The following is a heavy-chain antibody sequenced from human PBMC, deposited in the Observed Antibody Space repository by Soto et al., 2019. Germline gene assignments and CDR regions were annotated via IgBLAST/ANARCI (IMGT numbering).Heavy chain of an antibody. V-gene: IGHV3-33*01. D-gene: IGHD1-1*01. CDR3: ARPTNPYTGTPGDY. J-gene: IGHJ4*01. CDR2: IWYDGSNK. Sequence: PGGSLRLSCAASGFTFSSYGMHWVRQAPGKGLEWVAVIWYDGSNKYYADSVKGRFTISRDNSKNTLYLQMNSLRAEDTAVYYCARPTNPYTGTPGDYWGHGTLVTVSS. CDR1: GFTFSSYG.